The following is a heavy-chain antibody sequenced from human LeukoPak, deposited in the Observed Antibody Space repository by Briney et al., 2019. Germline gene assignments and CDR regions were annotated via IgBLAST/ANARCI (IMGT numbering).Heavy chain of an antibody. CDR1: GFTFSSYG. CDR2: IRYDGSNK. J-gene: IGHJ4*02. V-gene: IGHV3-30*02. Sequence: QPGGSLRLSCAASGFTFSSYGMHWVRQAPGKGLEWVAFIRYDGSNKYYADSVKGRFTISRDNSKNTLYLQMNSLRAEDTAVYYCAKEGSSGWYEIGNYFDYWGQGTLVTVSS. CDR3: AKEGSSGWYEIGNYFDY. D-gene: IGHD6-19*01.